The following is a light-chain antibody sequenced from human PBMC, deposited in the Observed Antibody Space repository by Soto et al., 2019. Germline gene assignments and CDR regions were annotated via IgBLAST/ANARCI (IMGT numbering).Light chain of an antibody. Sequence: QSVLTQPPSASGSPGQSVSISCIGTSSDVGGYNYVSWYQQYPGKAPKLMIFEVSKRSSGVPGRFSGSKSGNTASLTVSGLQAEDEADYYCSSYAGSNNYVVFGGGPKLTVL. CDR2: EVS. J-gene: IGLJ2*01. CDR1: SSDVGGYNY. V-gene: IGLV2-8*01. CDR3: SSYAGSNNYVV.